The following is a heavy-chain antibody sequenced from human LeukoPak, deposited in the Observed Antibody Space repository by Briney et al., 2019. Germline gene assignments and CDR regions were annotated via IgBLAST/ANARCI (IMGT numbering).Heavy chain of an antibody. CDR3: AKRGNYYDSSPFDY. CDR1: GFTFSSYA. V-gene: IGHV3-23*01. CDR2: ISGSGGST. Sequence: GGSLRLSCAASGFTFSSYAMSWVRQAPGKGLEWVSAISGSGGSTYYADSVKGRFTISRDNSKDTLYLQMNSLRAEDTAVYYCAKRGNYYDSSPFDYWGQGTLVTVSS. D-gene: IGHD3-22*01. J-gene: IGHJ4*02.